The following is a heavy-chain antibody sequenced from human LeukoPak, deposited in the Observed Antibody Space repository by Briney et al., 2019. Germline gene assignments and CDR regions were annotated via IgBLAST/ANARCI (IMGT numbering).Heavy chain of an antibody. CDR3: ARETCSGGSCYGFDY. CDR1: GFTFSSYA. CDR2: IYSGGST. J-gene: IGHJ4*02. D-gene: IGHD2-15*01. V-gene: IGHV3-66*01. Sequence: TGGSLRLSCAASGFTFSSYAMSWVRQAPGKGLEWVSVIYSGGSTYYADSVKGRFTISRDNSKNTLYLQMNSLRAEDTAVYYCARETCSGGSCYGFDYWGQGTLVTVSS.